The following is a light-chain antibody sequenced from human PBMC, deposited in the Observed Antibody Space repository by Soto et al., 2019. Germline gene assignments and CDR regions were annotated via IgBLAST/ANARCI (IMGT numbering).Light chain of an antibody. CDR3: QRYNNWPLT. CDR1: QGIGDT. CDR2: DTS. Sequence: EIVMTQSPATLSVSPGERATLSCRSSQGIGDTLAWYQQKPGQTPRLLIYDTSTRATGVPARFSGSRPGAEFTLTINGLLSEDVGVYYGQRYNNWPLTFGGGTKVEVK. V-gene: IGKV3-15*01. J-gene: IGKJ4*01.